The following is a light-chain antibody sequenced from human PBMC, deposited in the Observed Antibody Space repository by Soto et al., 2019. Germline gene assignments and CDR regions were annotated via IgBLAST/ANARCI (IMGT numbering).Light chain of an antibody. CDR3: SSHAGTYPGV. Sequence: QSALTQPRSVSGSPGQSVTISCTGTSSDVGGHNFVSWYQQLPGKAPKLMIYDVTKRPSGVPDRFSGSKSGNTASLTISGLQAEDEADYYCSSHAGTYPGVFDGGTKVTVL. CDR2: DVT. CDR1: SSDVGGHNF. J-gene: IGLJ3*02. V-gene: IGLV2-11*01.